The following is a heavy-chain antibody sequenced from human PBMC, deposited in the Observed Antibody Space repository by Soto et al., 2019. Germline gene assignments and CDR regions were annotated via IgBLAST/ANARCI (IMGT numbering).Heavy chain of an antibody. V-gene: IGHV4-34*01. CDR2: INHSGST. D-gene: IGHD2-15*01. CDR1: GGSFSGYY. CDR3: ARGIPFCSGGSCYGLDY. Sequence: ETLSLTCAVYGGSFSGYYWSWIRQPPGKGLEWIGEINHSGSTNYNPSLKSRVTISVDTSKNQFSLKLSSVTAADTAVYYCARGIPFCSGGSCYGLDYWGQGTLVTVSS. J-gene: IGHJ4*02.